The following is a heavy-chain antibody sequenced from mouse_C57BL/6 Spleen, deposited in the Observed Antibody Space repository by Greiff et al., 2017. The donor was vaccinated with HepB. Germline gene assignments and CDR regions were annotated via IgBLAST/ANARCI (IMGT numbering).Heavy chain of an antibody. CDR2: ISSGGSYT. Sequence: EVKLQESGGDLVKPGGSLKLSCAASGFTFSSYGMSWVRQTPDKRLEWVATISSGGSYTYYPDSVKGRFTISRDNAKNTLYLQMSSLKSEDTAMYYCARHHAIYYDYDGAFAYWGQGTLVTVSA. CDR3: ARHHAIYYDYDGAFAY. D-gene: IGHD2-4*01. CDR1: GFTFSSYG. V-gene: IGHV5-6*01. J-gene: IGHJ3*01.